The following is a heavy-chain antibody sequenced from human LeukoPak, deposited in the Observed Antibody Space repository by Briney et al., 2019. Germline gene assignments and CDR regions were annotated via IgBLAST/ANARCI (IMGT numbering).Heavy chain of an antibody. CDR3: ARDLSLYCSGGSCYSLNY. Sequence: GGSLRLSCAASGFTFSSYWMHWVRQAPGKGLVWVSRINSDGSSTSYADSVKGRFTISRDNAKNTLYLQMNSLRAEDTAVYYCARDLSLYCSGGSCYSLNYWGQGTLVTVSS. J-gene: IGHJ4*02. D-gene: IGHD2-15*01. CDR2: INSDGSST. V-gene: IGHV3-74*01. CDR1: GFTFSSYW.